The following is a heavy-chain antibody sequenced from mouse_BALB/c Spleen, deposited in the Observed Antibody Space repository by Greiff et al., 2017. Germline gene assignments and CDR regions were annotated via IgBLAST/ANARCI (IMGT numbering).Heavy chain of an antibody. CDR2: IWGDGST. Sequence: VKLMESGPGLVAPSQSLSITCTVSGFSLTSYGVSWVRQPPGKGLEWLGVIWGDGSTNDHSALISRLSISKDNSKSHVFLKLSSLQTDDTATYYCAKREGFAWFAYWGQESLGTVSA. V-gene: IGHV2-3*01. CDR3: AKREGFAWFAY. CDR1: GFSLTSYG. J-gene: IGHJ3*01.